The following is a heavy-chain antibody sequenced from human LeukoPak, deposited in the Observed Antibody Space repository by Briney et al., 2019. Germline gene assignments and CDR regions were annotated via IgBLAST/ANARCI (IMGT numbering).Heavy chain of an antibody. CDR3: AISVYSSSSNDY. Sequence: ASVKVSCKTSGGTFSSYAISWVRQAPAQGLEWMGGIIPIFGTANYAQKFQGRVTITADKSTSTAYMELSSLRSEDTAVYYCAISVYSSSSNDYWGQGTLVTVSS. CDR2: IIPIFGTA. V-gene: IGHV1-69*06. J-gene: IGHJ4*02. CDR1: GGTFSSYA. D-gene: IGHD6-6*01.